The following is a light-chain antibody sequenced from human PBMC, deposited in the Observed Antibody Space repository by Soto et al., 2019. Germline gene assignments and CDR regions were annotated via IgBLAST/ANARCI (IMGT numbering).Light chain of an antibody. Sequence: IQMTQSPSSLSASVGDSVTITCRASQGIRTDLAWYQQKPGKAPRLLIFAASNLQSGVPSRFSGSGSGTDFTLTISRLQPEDFATYYCIQLYKFSWTFGQGTKVDIK. CDR2: AAS. V-gene: IGKV1-6*02. CDR1: QGIRTD. J-gene: IGKJ1*01. CDR3: IQLYKFSWT.